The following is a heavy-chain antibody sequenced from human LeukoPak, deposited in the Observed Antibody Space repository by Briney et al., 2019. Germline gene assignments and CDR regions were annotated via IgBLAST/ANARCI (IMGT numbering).Heavy chain of an antibody. CDR2: INPSGGST. V-gene: IGHV1-46*01. J-gene: IGHJ6*02. Sequence: ASVKVSCKASGYTFTSYYMHWVRQAPGQGLEWMGIINPSGGSTSYAQKFQGRVTMTRDTSTSTVYMELSSLRSEDTAVNYCARDQGPNDFWSGYYYYYYGMDVWGQGTTVTVSS. CDR1: GYTFTSYY. D-gene: IGHD3-3*01. CDR3: ARDQGPNDFWSGYYYYYYGMDV.